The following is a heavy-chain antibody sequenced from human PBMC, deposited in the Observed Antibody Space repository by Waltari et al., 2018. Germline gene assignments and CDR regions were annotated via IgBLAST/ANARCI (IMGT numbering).Heavy chain of an antibody. Sequence: QVQLVESGGGVVQPGRSLSLCCAAPGFTFRSPAIHWLRQAPGKGLEWVTIISYDGSNKYYADSVKGRFAISRDNSENTLYLQMNSLRAEDTAVYYCARDPNVGRIDYWGQGTLVTVSS. CDR1: GFTFRSPA. V-gene: IGHV3-30*09. CDR2: ISYDGSNK. D-gene: IGHD1-26*01. J-gene: IGHJ4*02. CDR3: ARDPNVGRIDY.